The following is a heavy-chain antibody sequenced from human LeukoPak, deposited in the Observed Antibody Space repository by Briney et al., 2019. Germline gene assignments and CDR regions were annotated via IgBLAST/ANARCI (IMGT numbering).Heavy chain of an antibody. CDR3: ARLAVVVPAATNHYYYYYGMDV. J-gene: IGHJ6*02. CDR2: IYTSGST. Sequence: PSETLSLTCTVSGGSISSYYWSWIRQPAGKGLEWIGRIYTSGSTNYNPSLKSRVTMSVDTSKNQFSLKLSSVTAADTAVYYCARLAVVVPAATNHYYYYYGMDVWGQGTTVTVSS. V-gene: IGHV4-4*07. D-gene: IGHD2-2*01. CDR1: GGSISSYY.